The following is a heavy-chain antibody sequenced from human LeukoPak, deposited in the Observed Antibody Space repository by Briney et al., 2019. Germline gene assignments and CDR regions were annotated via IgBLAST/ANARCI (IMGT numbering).Heavy chain of an antibody. Sequence: SETLSLTCTVSGGSISSSSYYWGWIRQPPGKGLEWIGSIYYSGSTYYNPSLKSRVTISVDTSKNQLSLKLSSVTAADTAVYYCASRYCGGSCYWADNAFDIWGQGTMVTVSS. J-gene: IGHJ3*02. V-gene: IGHV4-39*07. D-gene: IGHD2-15*01. CDR2: IYYSGST. CDR1: GGSISSSSYY. CDR3: ASRYCGGSCYWADNAFDI.